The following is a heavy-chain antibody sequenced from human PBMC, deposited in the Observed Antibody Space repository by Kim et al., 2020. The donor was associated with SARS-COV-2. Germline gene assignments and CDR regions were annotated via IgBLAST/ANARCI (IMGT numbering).Heavy chain of an antibody. J-gene: IGHJ4*02. CDR3: AIIAAVGNFDY. CDR2: K. Sequence: KYYAESVKGRFTISRDQSKNTLYLQMSSLRAEDTAVYYCAIIAAVGNFDYWGQGTLVTVSS. V-gene: IGHV3-30*02. D-gene: IGHD6-13*01.